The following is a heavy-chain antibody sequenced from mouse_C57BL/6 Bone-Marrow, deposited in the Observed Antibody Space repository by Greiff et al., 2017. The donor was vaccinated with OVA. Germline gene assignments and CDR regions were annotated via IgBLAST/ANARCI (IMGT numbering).Heavy chain of an antibody. V-gene: IGHV7-3*01. Sequence: DVKLVESGGGLVQPGGSLSLSCAASGFTFTDYYMSWVRQPPGKALEWLGFIRNKANGYTTEYSASVKGRFTISRDNSQSILYLQMNALRAEDSATYYCARVPRTVPFDYWGQGTTLTVSS. J-gene: IGHJ2*01. CDR3: ARVPRTVPFDY. CDR1: GFTFTDYY. D-gene: IGHD4-1*01. CDR2: IRNKANGYTT.